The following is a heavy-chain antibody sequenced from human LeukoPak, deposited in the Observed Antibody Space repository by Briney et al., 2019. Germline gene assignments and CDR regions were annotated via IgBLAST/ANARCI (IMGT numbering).Heavy chain of an antibody. CDR2: INPNSGGT. D-gene: IGHD2-2*02. J-gene: IGHJ4*02. Sequence: ASVKVSCKASEYTFTGYYLHWVRQAPGQGLEWMGWINPNSGGTHYAQKFQGRVTMTRDTSISTAYMELSRLRSDDTAVYYCAREEGYCRTSSRHIDCWGQGTLVTVSS. CDR3: AREEGYCRTSSRHIDC. V-gene: IGHV1-2*02. CDR1: EYTFTGYY.